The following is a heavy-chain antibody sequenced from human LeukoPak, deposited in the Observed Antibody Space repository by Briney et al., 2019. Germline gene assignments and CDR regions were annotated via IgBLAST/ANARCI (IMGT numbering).Heavy chain of an antibody. CDR2: IHHSGTT. CDR1: GYSISSGYY. CDR3: ARDSYGSGSYNY. V-gene: IGHV4-38-2*02. D-gene: IGHD3-10*01. J-gene: IGHJ4*02. Sequence: PSETLSLTCTVSGYSISSGYYWGWIRQPPGKGLEWVGSIHHSGTTYYNPSLKSRVTISLATSKNQFSLKLSSVTAADTAVYYCARDSYGSGSYNYWGQGTLVTVSS.